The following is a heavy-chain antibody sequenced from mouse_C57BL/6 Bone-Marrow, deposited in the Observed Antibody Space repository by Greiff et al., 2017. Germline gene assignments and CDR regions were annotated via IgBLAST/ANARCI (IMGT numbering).Heavy chain of an antibody. V-gene: IGHV1-54*01. Sequence: VKLQQSGAELVRPGTSVKVSCKASGYAFTNYLIEWVKQRPGQGLEWIGVINPGSGGTNYNEKFKGKATLTADKSSSTAYMQLSSLTSEDSAVYFCASVGLRRRPFAMDDWGQATSVTFSS. CDR1: GYAFTNYL. D-gene: IGHD1-2*01. CDR3: ASVGLRRRPFAMDD. J-gene: IGHJ4*01. CDR2: INPGSGGT.